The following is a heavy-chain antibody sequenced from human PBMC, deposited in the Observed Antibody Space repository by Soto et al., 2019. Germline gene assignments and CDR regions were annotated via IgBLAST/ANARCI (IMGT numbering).Heavy chain of an antibody. CDR3: VRQVPGPYGSGSYFDY. CDR1: GGSISSYY. J-gene: IGHJ4*02. CDR2: IYYSGST. Sequence: QVQLQESGPGLVKPSETLSLTCTVSGGSISSYYWSWLRQPPGKGLEWIGYIYYSGSTNYNPSLQSRCIISLDTSQTQCSLKLSSVTSADTAVYYCVRQVPGPYGSGSYFDYWGQGTLGTVSS. V-gene: IGHV4-59*08. D-gene: IGHD3-10*01.